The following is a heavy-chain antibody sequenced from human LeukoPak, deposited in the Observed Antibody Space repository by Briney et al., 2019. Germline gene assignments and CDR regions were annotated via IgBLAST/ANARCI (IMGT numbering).Heavy chain of an antibody. CDR3: ARLTDLYYYDSSGYYYFDY. J-gene: IGHJ4*02. CDR1: GYTFTSYG. CDR2: ISAYNGNT. V-gene: IGHV1-18*01. D-gene: IGHD3-22*01. Sequence: ASVKVSCKASGYTFTSYGISWVRQAPGQGLEWMGWISAYNGNTNYAQKLQGGVTMTTDTSTSTAYMELRSLRSDDTAVYYCARLTDLYYYDSSGYYYFDYWGQGTLVTVSS.